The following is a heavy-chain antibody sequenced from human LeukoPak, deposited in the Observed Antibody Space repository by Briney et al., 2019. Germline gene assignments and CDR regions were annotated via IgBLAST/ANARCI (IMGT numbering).Heavy chain of an antibody. V-gene: IGHV4-39*07. D-gene: IGHD6-19*01. CDR2: IYYSRST. Sequence: SETLSLTCTVSGGSISSSSYYWGWIRQPPGKGLEWIGSIYYSRSTYYNPSLKSRVTISVDTSTNQFSLKLSSVTAADTAVYYCARDLSEPISSGWHYFDYWGQGTLVTVSS. CDR3: ARDLSEPISSGWHYFDY. CDR1: GGSISSSSYY. J-gene: IGHJ4*02.